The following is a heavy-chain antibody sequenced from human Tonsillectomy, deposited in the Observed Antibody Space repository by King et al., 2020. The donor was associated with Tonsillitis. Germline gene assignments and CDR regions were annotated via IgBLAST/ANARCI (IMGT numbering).Heavy chain of an antibody. CDR2: IYYSGNT. D-gene: IGHD6-13*01. Sequence: QLQESGPGLVKPSEPLSLTCTVSGGSISSSSYYWGWIRQPPGKGLEWIGNIYYSGNTYYNPSLKSRVTISVDTSKNQFSLKLTSVTAADTAVYYCARGTLIAAADSFDYWGQGTLVTVSS. V-gene: IGHV4-39*01. J-gene: IGHJ4*02. CDR1: GGSISSSSYY. CDR3: ARGTLIAAADSFDY.